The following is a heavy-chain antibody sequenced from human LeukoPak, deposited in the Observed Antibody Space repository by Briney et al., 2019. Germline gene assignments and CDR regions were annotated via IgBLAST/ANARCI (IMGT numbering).Heavy chain of an antibody. CDR1: GVSISNYY. J-gene: IGHJ5*02. CDR3: ARYLGYCSGGSCYSSGGYNWFDP. Sequence: PSETLSLTCTVSGVSISNYYWSWIRQPPGKGLEWIGYIHYSGSTNYNPSLKSRVTISVDTSKNQFSLKLSSVTAADTAVYYCARYLGYCSGGSCYSSGGYNWFDPWGQGTLVTVSS. D-gene: IGHD2-15*01. CDR2: IHYSGST. V-gene: IGHV4-59*12.